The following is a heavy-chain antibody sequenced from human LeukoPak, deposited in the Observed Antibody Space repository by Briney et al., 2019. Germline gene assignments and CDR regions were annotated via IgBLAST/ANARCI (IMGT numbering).Heavy chain of an antibody. CDR3: ARADYSSSWYSSWFDP. CDR2: INPNSGGT. Sequence: GASVKVSCKASGYTFTGYYMHWVRQAPGQGLEWMGWINPNSGGTNYAQKFQGRVTITRDTSISTAYMELSRLRSDDTAVYYCARADYSSSWYSSWFDPWGQGTLVTVSS. D-gene: IGHD6-13*01. CDR1: GYTFTGYY. V-gene: IGHV1-2*02. J-gene: IGHJ5*02.